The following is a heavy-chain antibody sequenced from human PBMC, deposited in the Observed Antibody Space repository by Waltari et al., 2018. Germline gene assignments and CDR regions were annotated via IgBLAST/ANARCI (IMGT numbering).Heavy chain of an antibody. Sequence: QVQLQESGPGLVKPSETLSLICSVSGDSITNYYWSWVRQPPGKGLEWIGDIAYRGSTRYNPSLKSRATISVDTSKKQFSLRLGSVTAADTAIYYCARSYDFWSGYPLHYWGQGTLVTVSS. V-gene: IGHV4-59*01. CDR1: GDSITNYY. CDR3: ARSYDFWSGYPLHY. J-gene: IGHJ4*02. D-gene: IGHD3-3*01. CDR2: IAYRGST.